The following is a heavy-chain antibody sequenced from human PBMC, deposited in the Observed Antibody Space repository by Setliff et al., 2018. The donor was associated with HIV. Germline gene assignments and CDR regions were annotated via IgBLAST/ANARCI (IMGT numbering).Heavy chain of an antibody. J-gene: IGHJ6*04. V-gene: IGHV4-4*09. CDR1: GDSISPYY. CDR3: ARHWDTSSSGLDV. D-gene: IGHD6-6*01. CDR2: IYTSGST. Sequence: SETLSLTCTVSGDSISPYYWSWIRQPPGKGLEWIGYIYTSGSTHYNPSLKSRVTISVDTSRNQFSLRLSDVNVADTAVYYCARHWDTSSSGLDVWGRGTTVTVSS.